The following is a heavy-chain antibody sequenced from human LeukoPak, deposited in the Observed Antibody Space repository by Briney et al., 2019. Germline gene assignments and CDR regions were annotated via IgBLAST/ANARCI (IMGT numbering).Heavy chain of an antibody. Sequence: SETLSLTCTVSGGSISSSSYYWGWIRQPPGKGLEWIGSIYYSGSTYYNPSLKSRVTISVDTSKNQFSLKLSSVTAADTAVYYCARDLLQLWSSCYFDYWGQGTLVTVSS. CDR3: ARDLLQLWSSCYFDY. J-gene: IGHJ4*02. CDR1: GGSISSSSYY. V-gene: IGHV4-39*07. CDR2: IYYSGST. D-gene: IGHD5-18*01.